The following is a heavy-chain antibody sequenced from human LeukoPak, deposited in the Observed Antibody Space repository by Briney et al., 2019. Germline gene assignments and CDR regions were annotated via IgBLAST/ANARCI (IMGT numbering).Heavy chain of an antibody. D-gene: IGHD6-6*01. V-gene: IGHV4-61*05. J-gene: IGHJ4*02. Sequence: NPSETLSLTCTVSGGSISSSSYYWGWIRQPPGKGLEWIGYIYTSGSTNYNPSLKSRVTISVDTSKNQFSLHLSSVTAADTAVYYCARSYTTSSPFDYWGQGTLVTVSS. CDR2: IYTSGST. CDR1: GGSISSSSYY. CDR3: ARSYTTSSPFDY.